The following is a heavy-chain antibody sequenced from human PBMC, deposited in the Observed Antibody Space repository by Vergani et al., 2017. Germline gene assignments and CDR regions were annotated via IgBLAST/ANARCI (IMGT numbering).Heavy chain of an antibody. D-gene: IGHD2-15*01. CDR3: ARDSRLGMVVAATVFDY. Sequence: EGQMGEDGGGLVQPGGSLRLSCAASGFTFSTYWMSWVRQAPGKGLEWVANIKQDGSEKSYVDSVKGRFTISRDNAKNSLYLQMNSLRAEDTAVYYCARDSRLGMVVAATVFDYWGQGTLVTVSS. CDR2: IKQDGSEK. CDR1: GFTFSTYW. J-gene: IGHJ4*02. V-gene: IGHV3-7*01.